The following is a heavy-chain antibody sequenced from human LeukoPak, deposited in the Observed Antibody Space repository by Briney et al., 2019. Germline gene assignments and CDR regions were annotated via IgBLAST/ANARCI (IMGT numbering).Heavy chain of an antibody. CDR3: ARFVAARGKKAGFSDRDYYYMDV. V-gene: IGHV4-4*09. D-gene: IGHD6-6*01. CDR2: IYTSGST. CDR1: GGSISSYY. J-gene: IGHJ6*03. Sequence: SETLSLTCTVSGGSISSYYWSWIRQPPGKGLEWIGYIYTSGSTNYNPSLKSRVTISVDTSKNQFSLKLSSVTAADTAVYYCARFVAARGKKAGFSDRDYYYMDVWGKGTTVTVSS.